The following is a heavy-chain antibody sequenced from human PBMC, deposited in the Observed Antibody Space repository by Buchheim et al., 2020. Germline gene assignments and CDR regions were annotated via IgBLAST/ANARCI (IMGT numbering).Heavy chain of an antibody. CDR2: ISYDGSNK. J-gene: IGHJ4*02. V-gene: IGHV3-30*18. D-gene: IGHD2-15*01. Sequence: QVQLVESGGGVVQPGRSLRLSCAASGFTFSSYGMHWVRQAPGKGLEWVAAISYDGSNKYYADSVKGRFTISRDNSKNTLYLQMNSLRAEDTAVYYCAKDRVYCSGGSCQGVDYWGQGTL. CDR1: GFTFSSYG. CDR3: AKDRVYCSGGSCQGVDY.